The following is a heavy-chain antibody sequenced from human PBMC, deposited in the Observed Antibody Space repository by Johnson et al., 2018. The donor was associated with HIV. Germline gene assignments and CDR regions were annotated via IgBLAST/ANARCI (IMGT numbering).Heavy chain of an antibody. CDR1: GFTFSSYG. Sequence: QVQLVESGGGVVQPGRSLRLSCAASGFTFSSYGMHWVRQAPGKGLEWVAIIWADGSNTYCADSVKGRFTISRDNSKNTRYLQMDSLRAEDTAVYYCAKHNGNSLYWYAFDIWGQGTMVTVSS. J-gene: IGHJ3*02. CDR3: AKHNGNSLYWYAFDI. D-gene: IGHD5/OR15-5a*01. CDR2: IWADGSNT. V-gene: IGHV3-33*06.